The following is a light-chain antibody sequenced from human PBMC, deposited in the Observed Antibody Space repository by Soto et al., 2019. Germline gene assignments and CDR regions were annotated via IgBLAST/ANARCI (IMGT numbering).Light chain of an antibody. J-gene: IGKJ4*01. CDR3: QQSYNALLC. Sequence: IQLTQSPSSLSPSVGDRVTITCRASQDIRVYLIWLQHTPAKAPKVLISAASNLEGGVPSRFSGGGSGTHFTLTISDLQPEDCATYYCQQSYNALLCLGGGTKGDIK. V-gene: IGKV1-39*01. CDR2: AAS. CDR1: QDIRVY.